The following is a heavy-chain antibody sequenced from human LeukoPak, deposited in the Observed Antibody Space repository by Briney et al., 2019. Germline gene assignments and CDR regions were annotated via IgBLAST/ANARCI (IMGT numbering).Heavy chain of an antibody. CDR1: GFTFSAYN. CDR3: ARDLSLFY. Sequence: GGSLRLSCAASGFTFSAYNMNWVRQAPGKGPEWISFISSSSSTKYYAASVKGRFTISRDSAKNSLYLQMNSLRDEDTAVYYCARDLSLFYWGQGTLVTVSS. J-gene: IGHJ4*02. D-gene: IGHD2-21*01. CDR2: ISSSSSTK. V-gene: IGHV3-48*02.